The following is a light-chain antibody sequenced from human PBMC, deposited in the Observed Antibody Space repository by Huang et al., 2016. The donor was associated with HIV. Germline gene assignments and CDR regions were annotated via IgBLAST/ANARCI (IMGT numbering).Light chain of an antibody. J-gene: IGKJ4*02. V-gene: IGKV1-39*01. CDR3: QESYSSPVTS. CDR1: YHIRRF. CDR2: GAS. Sequence: IQMDQSPSSLSAFVGNGVTISCRSNYHIRRFLNLYHQKPGKAPRLVIYGASSLQIDGPSRFSCSGFGTDFTLTISGLQPEDLGTYYCQESYSSPVTSFGGGTRLEIK.